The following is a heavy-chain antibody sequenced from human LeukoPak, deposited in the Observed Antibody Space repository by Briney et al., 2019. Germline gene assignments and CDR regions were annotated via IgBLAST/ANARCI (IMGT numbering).Heavy chain of an antibody. CDR1: GGTFSSYA. V-gene: IGHV1-69*13. CDR2: IIPIFGTA. J-gene: IGHJ4*02. D-gene: IGHD3-10*01. CDR3: ASTLLNPAVGYYFDY. Sequence: SVKVSCKASGGTFSSYAISWVRQAPGQGLEWMGGIIPIFGTANYAQKFQGRVTITADESTSTAYMELSSLRSEDTAVYYCASTLLNPAVGYYFDYWGQGTLVTVSS.